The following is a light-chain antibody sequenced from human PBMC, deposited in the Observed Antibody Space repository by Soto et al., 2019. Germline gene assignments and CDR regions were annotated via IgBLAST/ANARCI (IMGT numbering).Light chain of an antibody. J-gene: IGLJ2*01. V-gene: IGLV2-11*01. CDR1: SSDIGAYNY. Sequence: QSALTQPRSVSGSLGQSVTISCTGTSSDIGAYNYVSWYQHHPGKAPRLMIYDVTKRPSGVPDHFSGSKSGNTASLTISGLQTEDEADYYCCSYAGSSTFVVFGGGTQLTVL. CDR3: CSYAGSSTFVV. CDR2: DVT.